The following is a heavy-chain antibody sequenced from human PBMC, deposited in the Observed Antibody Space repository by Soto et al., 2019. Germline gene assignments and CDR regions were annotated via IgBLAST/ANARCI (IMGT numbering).Heavy chain of an antibody. CDR3: ARTTAVPNTLRSRYFFDY. J-gene: IGHJ4*02. Sequence: SETLSLTCSVSGGSVSNKTYYWSWIRQPPGKRLEWIEYVYYSGTTNYNPSLKSRVTISVDLSKNQFSLRLSSVTTADTALYYCARTTAVPNTLRSRYFFDYWGQGTLVTVSS. CDR1: GGSVSNKTYY. D-gene: IGHD4-17*01. V-gene: IGHV4-61*01. CDR2: VYYSGTT.